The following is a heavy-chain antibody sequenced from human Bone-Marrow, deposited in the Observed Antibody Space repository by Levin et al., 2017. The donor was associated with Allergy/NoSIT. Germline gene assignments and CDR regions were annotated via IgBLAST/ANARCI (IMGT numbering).Heavy chain of an antibody. CDR2: INHSGST. CDR3: ARAPRGGYCSGGSCYRKNWFDP. D-gene: IGHD2-15*01. Sequence: SQTLSLTCAVYGGSFSGYYWSWIRQPPGKGLEWIGEINHSGSTNYNPSLKSRVTISVDTSKNQFSLKLSSVTAADTAVYYCARAPRGGYCSGGSCYRKNWFDPWGQGTLVTVSS. J-gene: IGHJ5*02. CDR1: GGSFSGYY. V-gene: IGHV4-34*01.